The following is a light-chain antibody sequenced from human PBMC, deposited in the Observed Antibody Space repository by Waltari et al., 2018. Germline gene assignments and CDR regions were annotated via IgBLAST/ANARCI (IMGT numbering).Light chain of an antibody. J-gene: IGLJ2*01. CDR2: DVS. CDR3: SSYSTSSTLVV. Sequence: QSALTQPASVSGSPGQSISLSCTGTSRNFGGYDHFPWYQQYPGKAPKLMIFDVSNRPSGVSDRFSGSKSGNTASLTISGLQAEDEAYYYCSSYSTSSTLVVFGGGTKVTVL. V-gene: IGLV2-14*03. CDR1: SRNFGGYDH.